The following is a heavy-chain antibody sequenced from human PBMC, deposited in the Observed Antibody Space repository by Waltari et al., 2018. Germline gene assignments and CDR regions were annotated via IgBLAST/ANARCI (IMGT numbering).Heavy chain of an antibody. CDR1: GCSISHGPSS. Sequence: QLPESGPGLVKPAQTLSLTCPVSGCSISHGPSSWGWIRQLPGKGLEWIGYIYHGGTTYYNSSLKSRVTISVDRSKNQFSLHLSAVTAADTAVYYCARGLSSGTYYNNWFDSWGQGTLVTVSS. D-gene: IGHD3-10*02. J-gene: IGHJ5*01. V-gene: IGHV4-30-2*01. CDR2: IYHGGTT. CDR3: ARGLSSGTYYNNWFDS.